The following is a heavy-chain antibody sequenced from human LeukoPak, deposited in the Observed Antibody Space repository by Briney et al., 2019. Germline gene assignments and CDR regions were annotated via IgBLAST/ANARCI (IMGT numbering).Heavy chain of an antibody. D-gene: IGHD1-1*01. CDR3: ARPRTGIGYYYYYYMDV. J-gene: IGHJ6*03. CDR2: ISSGGSTI. V-gene: IGHV3-11*01. Sequence: GGSLRLSCAAPGFSFSDYYMSWIRQAPGKGLEWVSYISSGGSTIYYADSVKGRFTISRDNAKNSLYLQMNSLRAEDTAVYYCARPRTGIGYYYYYYMDVWGKGTTVTVSS. CDR1: GFSFSDYY.